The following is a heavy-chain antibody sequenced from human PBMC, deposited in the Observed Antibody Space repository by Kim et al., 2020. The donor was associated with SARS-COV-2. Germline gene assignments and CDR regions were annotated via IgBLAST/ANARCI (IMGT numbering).Heavy chain of an antibody. Sequence: GSLRLSCSASGFTFSDYAMYWVRQAPGKGLEHVSAISSNGGSTYYSDSVKGRFTISRDNSKNTLSLQMSTLRPEDTAVYYCVKVASSWFRYYFDYWGQGSLVTVSS. D-gene: IGHD6-13*01. CDR3: VKVASSWFRYYFDY. CDR2: ISSNGGST. CDR1: GFTFSDYA. J-gene: IGHJ4*02. V-gene: IGHV3-64D*06.